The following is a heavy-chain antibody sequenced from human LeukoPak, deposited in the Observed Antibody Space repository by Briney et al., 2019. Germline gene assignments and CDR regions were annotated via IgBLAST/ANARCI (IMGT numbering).Heavy chain of an antibody. CDR3: ARGVLRFLAGDY. J-gene: IGHJ4*02. Sequence: GGSLRLSCAASGFTLNTYWMSWVRQAPGKGPEWVANIKPDGSEIYYVDSVKGRFTISRDNAKNSLYLQMNSLRAEDTAVYFCARGVLRFLAGDYWGQGTLVTVSS. CDR2: IKPDGSEI. D-gene: IGHD3-3*01. CDR1: GFTLNTYW. V-gene: IGHV3-7*01.